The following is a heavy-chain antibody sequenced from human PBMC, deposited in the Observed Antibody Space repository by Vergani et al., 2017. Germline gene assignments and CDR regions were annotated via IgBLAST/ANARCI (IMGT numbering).Heavy chain of an antibody. V-gene: IGHV3-21*01. D-gene: IGHD4-17*01. Sequence: EVQLVESGGGLVKPGGSLRLSCAASGFTFSSYSMNWVRQAPGKGLEWVSSISSSSSYIYYADSVKGRFTISRDNAKNSLYLQMNSLRAEDTAVYYCARRPGAGVYGDYDPFDYWGQGTLVTVSS. CDR3: ARRPGAGVYGDYDPFDY. CDR1: GFTFSSYS. CDR2: ISSSSSYI. J-gene: IGHJ4*02.